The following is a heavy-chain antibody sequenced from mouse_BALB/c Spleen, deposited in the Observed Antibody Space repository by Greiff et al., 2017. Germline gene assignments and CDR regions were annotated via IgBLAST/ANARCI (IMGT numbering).Heavy chain of an antibody. CDR1: GYTFTSYW. CDR2: LNPSNGRT. V-gene: IGHV1S81*02. Sequence: QVQLQQPGAELVKPGASVKLSCKASGYTFTSYWMHWVKQRPGQGLEWIGELNPSNGRTNYNEKFKSKATLTVDKSSSTAYMQLSSLTSEDSAVYYCAREGEFMTTATGYLDVWGAGTTGTGSA. J-gene: IGHJ1*01. CDR3: AREGEFMTTATGYLDV. D-gene: IGHD1-2*01.